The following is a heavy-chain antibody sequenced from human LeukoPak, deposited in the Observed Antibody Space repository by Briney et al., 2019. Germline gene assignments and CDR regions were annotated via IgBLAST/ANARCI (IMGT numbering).Heavy chain of an antibody. CDR1: GGSISSYY. V-gene: IGHV4-59*06. CDR2: IYYSGST. Sequence: SETLSLTCTVSGGSISSYYWSWIRQPPGKGLEWIGYIYYSGSTYYNPSLKSRVTISVDTSKNQFSLKLSSVTAADTAVYYCARGGVVPAALLNWFDPWGQGTLVTVSS. J-gene: IGHJ5*02. D-gene: IGHD2-2*01. CDR3: ARGGVVPAALLNWFDP.